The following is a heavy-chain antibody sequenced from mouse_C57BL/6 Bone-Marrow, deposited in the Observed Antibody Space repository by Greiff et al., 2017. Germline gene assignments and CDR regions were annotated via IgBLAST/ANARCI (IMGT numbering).Heavy chain of an antibody. J-gene: IGHJ1*03. CDR3: ARQAYYSPSYWYFDV. CDR2: ISGGGGNT. Sequence: EVKVVESGGGLVKPGGSLKLSCAASGFTFSSYTMSWVRQTPEKRLEWVATISGGGGNTYYPDSVKGRFTISRDNAKNTLYLQMSSLRSEDTALYYCARQAYYSPSYWYFDVWGTGTTVTVSS. CDR1: GFTFSSYT. V-gene: IGHV5-9*01. D-gene: IGHD2-12*01.